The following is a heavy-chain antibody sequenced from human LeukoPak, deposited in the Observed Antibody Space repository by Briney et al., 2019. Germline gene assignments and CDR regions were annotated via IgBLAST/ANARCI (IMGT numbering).Heavy chain of an antibody. CDR1: GFTLSSYW. CDR3: ARDAGSGSYAFDI. J-gene: IGHJ3*02. CDR2: INSDGSST. V-gene: IGHV3-74*01. Sequence: GGSLRLSCAASGFTLSSYWMHWVRQAPGKGLVWVSRINSDGSSTSYADSVKGRFTISRDNAKNTLYLQMNSLRAEDTAVYYCARDAGSGSYAFDIWDQGTMVTVSS. D-gene: IGHD3-10*01.